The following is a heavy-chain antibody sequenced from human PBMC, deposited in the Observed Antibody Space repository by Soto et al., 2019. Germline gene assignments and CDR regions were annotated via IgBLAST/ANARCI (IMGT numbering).Heavy chain of an antibody. CDR3: AKDLYDTSGFYPYFDS. CDR1: GFTFSGFG. D-gene: IGHD3-22*01. V-gene: IGHV3-30*18. CDR2: ISYDGSND. Sequence: PGGSLRLSCAASGFTFSGFGMHWVRQAPGKGLEWVATISYDGSNDFYEESVKGRFTISRDSSKNTLWPQMNSLRPEDTAVYYCAKDLYDTSGFYPYFDSWGQGT. J-gene: IGHJ4*02.